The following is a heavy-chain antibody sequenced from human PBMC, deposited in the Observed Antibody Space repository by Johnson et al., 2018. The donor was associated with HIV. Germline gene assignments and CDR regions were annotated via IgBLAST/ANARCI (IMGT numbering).Heavy chain of an antibody. J-gene: IGHJ3*02. V-gene: IGHV3-30-3*01. D-gene: IGHD5-18*01. CDR2: ISYDGSNK. CDR3: ARDQANPAMVNSEAFDI. CDR1: GFTFSSYW. Sequence: QVQLLESGGGVVQPGRSLRLSCAASGFTFSSYWMSWVRQAPGKGLEWVAVISYDGSNKYYADSVKGRFTISRDNSKNTLYLQMNGLRAEDTAVYYCARDQANPAMVNSEAFDIWGQGTMVTVSS.